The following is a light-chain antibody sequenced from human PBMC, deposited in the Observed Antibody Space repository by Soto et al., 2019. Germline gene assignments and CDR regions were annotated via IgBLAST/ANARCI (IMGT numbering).Light chain of an antibody. J-gene: IGLJ2*01. CDR1: SGDVGGYNL. V-gene: IGLV2-14*01. Sequence: QSALTQPASVSGSPGQSITISCTGSSGDVGGYNLVSWYQQHPGKAPKLMIYDVSNRPSGVSNRFSGSKSGNTASLTISGLQAEDEADYYCSSYVSSSTLVFGGGTKVTVL. CDR2: DVS. CDR3: SSYVSSSTLV.